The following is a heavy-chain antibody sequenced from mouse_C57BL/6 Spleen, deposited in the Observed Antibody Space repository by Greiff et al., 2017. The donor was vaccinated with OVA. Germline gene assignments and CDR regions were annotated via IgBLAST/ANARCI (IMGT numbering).Heavy chain of an antibody. J-gene: IGHJ4*01. CDR1: GFTFSDYG. CDR3: AGVAYYAMDY. D-gene: IGHD1-1*01. Sequence: VKLMESGGGLVKPGGSLKLSCAASGFTFSDYGMHWVRQAPEKGLEWVAYISSGSSTIHYADTVKGRFTISRDNAKNTLFLQMTSLRSEDTAMYYCAGVAYYAMDYWGQGTSVTVSS. CDR2: ISSGSSTI. V-gene: IGHV5-17*01.